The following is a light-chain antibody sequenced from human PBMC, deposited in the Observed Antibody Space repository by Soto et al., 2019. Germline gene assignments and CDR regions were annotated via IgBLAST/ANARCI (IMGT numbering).Light chain of an antibody. CDR2: EAS. Sequence: AIQMTQSPSSLSASVGDRVTLTCRASHDIGKDLGWYQQKPGEAPKLLIFEASTVQTGVPSRFSGSGSGTDFTLTISSLQPEDFATYFGLQDYNYPRTFGQGTKVELK. J-gene: IGKJ1*01. CDR3: LQDYNYPRT. CDR1: HDIGKD. V-gene: IGKV1-6*01.